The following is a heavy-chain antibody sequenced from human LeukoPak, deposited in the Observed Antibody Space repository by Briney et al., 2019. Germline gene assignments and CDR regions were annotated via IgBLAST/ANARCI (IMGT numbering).Heavy chain of an antibody. Sequence: PGGSLRLSSAASGFTFSSYGVHWVRQAPGKGLEWVAVISYDGSNKYYADSVKGRFTISRDNSKNTLYLQMNSLRAEDTAVYHGAKALLTGTYYYYAMDVWGQGTTVTVSS. J-gene: IGHJ6*02. CDR3: AKALLTGTYYYYAMDV. D-gene: IGHD1-20*01. V-gene: IGHV3-30*18. CDR1: GFTFSSYG. CDR2: ISYDGSNK.